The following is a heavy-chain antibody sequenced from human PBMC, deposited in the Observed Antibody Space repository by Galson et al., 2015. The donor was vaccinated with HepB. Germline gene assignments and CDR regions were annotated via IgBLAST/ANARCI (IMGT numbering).Heavy chain of an antibody. V-gene: IGHV3-30-3*01. D-gene: IGHD6-19*01. Sequence: SLRLSCAASGFTFSSYAMHWVRQAPGKGLEWVAVISYDGSNKYYADSVKGRFTISRDNSKNTLYLQMNSLRAEDTAVYYCARDGWGMGPYSSGWFSPTRGMDVWGQGTTVTVSS. CDR3: ARDGWGMGPYSSGWFSPTRGMDV. J-gene: IGHJ6*02. CDR2: ISYDGSNK. CDR1: GFTFSSYA.